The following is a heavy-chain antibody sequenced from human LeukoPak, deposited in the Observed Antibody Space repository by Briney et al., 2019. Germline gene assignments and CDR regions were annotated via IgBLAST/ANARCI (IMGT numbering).Heavy chain of an antibody. CDR2: ISGSGGST. D-gene: IGHD6-13*01. CDR3: AKSGSSWYYFDY. J-gene: IGHJ4*02. CDR1: GFTFSSYA. V-gene: IGHV3-23*01. Sequence: GGSLRLSCAASGFTFSSYAMSWVRQAPGKGLEGVSAISGSGGSTYYADSVKGRFTISRDNSKNTLYLQMNSLRAEDTAVYYCAKSGSSWYYFDYWGQGTLVTVSS.